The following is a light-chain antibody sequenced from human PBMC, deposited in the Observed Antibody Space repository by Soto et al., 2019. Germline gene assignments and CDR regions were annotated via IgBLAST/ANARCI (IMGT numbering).Light chain of an antibody. CDR1: SSNIGSNT. V-gene: IGLV1-44*01. CDR2: SNN. CDR3: AAWDDSYVV. Sequence: QSVLIQPPSASGTPGQRVTISCSGSSSNIGSNTVNWYQQLPGTAPKLLIYSNNQRPSGVPDRFSGSKSGTSASLAISGLQSEDEADYYCAAWDDSYVVFGGGTKLTVL. J-gene: IGLJ2*01.